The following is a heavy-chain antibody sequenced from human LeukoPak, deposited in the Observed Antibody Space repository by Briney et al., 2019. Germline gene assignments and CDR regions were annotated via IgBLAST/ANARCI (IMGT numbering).Heavy chain of an antibody. D-gene: IGHD3-22*01. V-gene: IGHV1-18*01. Sequence: ASVKVSCKASGYTFTSYGISWVRQAPGQGLEWMGWISAYNGNTNYAQKLQGRVTMTTDTSTSTAYMELSSLRSEDTAVYYCARDPYYYDSSGYDYYYYGMDVWGQGTTVTVSS. CDR3: ARDPYYYDSSGYDYYYYGMDV. J-gene: IGHJ6*02. CDR2: ISAYNGNT. CDR1: GYTFTSYG.